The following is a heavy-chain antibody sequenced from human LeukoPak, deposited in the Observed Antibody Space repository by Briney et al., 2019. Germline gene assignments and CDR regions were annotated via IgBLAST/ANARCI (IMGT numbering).Heavy chain of an antibody. CDR3: ARDALMIVVGHSWFDP. J-gene: IGHJ5*02. D-gene: IGHD3-22*01. V-gene: IGHV4-4*07. CDR2: IYTSGST. Sequence: SEXLSLTCTVSGGSISSYYWSWIRQPAGKGLEWIGRIYTSGSTNYNPSLKSRVTMSVDTSKNQFSLKLSSVTAADTAVYYCARDALMIVVGHSWFDPWGQGTLVTVSS. CDR1: GGSISSYY.